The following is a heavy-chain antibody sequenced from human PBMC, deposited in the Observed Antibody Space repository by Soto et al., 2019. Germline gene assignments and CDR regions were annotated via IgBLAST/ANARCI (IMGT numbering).Heavy chain of an antibody. CDR3: ARDNRVHYYDSSGYYYGMDV. D-gene: IGHD3-22*01. CDR2: IYYSGST. Sequence: PSETLSLTCTVSGGSISSYYWSWIRQPPGKGLEWIGYIYYSGSTNYNPSLKSRVTISVDTSKNQFSLKLSSVTAADTAVYYCARDNRVHYYDSSGYYYGMDVWGQGTTVTVSS. CDR1: GGSISSYY. J-gene: IGHJ6*02. V-gene: IGHV4-59*01.